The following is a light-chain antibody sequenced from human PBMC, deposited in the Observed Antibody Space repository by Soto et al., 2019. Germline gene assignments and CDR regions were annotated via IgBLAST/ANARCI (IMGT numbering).Light chain of an antibody. CDR1: QSVNLY. J-gene: IGKJ5*01. CDR2: GVS. V-gene: IGKV3-15*01. CDR3: HQYNNWPIT. Sequence: EVVLTQSPATLSVSPGEGATLSCRASQSVNLYLAWYQQKPGQAPRVIIYGVSTRATGVPGRFSGSGSGTEFTLTISTLQSEDFAIYYCHQYNNWPITFGQGTRLEIK.